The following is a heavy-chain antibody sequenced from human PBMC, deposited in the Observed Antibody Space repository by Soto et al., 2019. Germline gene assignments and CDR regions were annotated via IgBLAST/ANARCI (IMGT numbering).Heavy chain of an antibody. CDR3: ARAWPSVDSYGSGVMDV. CDR1: GGSISSSNW. V-gene: IGHV4-4*02. D-gene: IGHD5-18*01. CDR2: IYHSGGT. Sequence: QVQLQESGPGLVKPSGTLSVTCAVSGGSISSSNWWNWVRQPPGKGLEWIGEIYHSGGTNYNPSLRSRVTISLDKSKNQFSLRVKSVTAADTAEYYCARAWPSVDSYGSGVMDVWGQGTTVTVSS. J-gene: IGHJ6*02.